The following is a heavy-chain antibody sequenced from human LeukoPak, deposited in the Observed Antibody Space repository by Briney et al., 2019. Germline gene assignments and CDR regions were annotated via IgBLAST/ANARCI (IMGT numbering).Heavy chain of an antibody. V-gene: IGHV3-23*01. J-gene: IGHJ4*02. CDR1: GFTFRNYA. CDR2: ISGSGVDT. D-gene: IGHD4-17*01. Sequence: GGSLRLSCAASGFTFRNYAMSWVRPAPGKGLEWVSTISGSGVDTDYADSVKDRFPISRDDSRNTLYLQMNSLRAEDTAVYYCAKHQDWTVTVPDYWGQGTLVTVSS. CDR3: AKHQDWTVTVPDY.